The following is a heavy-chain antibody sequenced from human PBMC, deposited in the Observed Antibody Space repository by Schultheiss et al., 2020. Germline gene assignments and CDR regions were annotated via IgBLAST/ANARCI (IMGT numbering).Heavy chain of an antibody. D-gene: IGHD3-10*01. Sequence: TLSLTCTVSGGSISSYYWSWIRQPPGKALEWLARIDWDDDKYYSTSLKTRLTISKDTSKNQVVLTMTNMDPVDTATYYCARTPYGSGSFDAFDIWGQGTMVTVSS. J-gene: IGHJ3*02. CDR3: ARTPYGSGSFDAFDI. CDR2: IDWDDDK. CDR1: GGSISSYYW. V-gene: IGHV2-70*11.